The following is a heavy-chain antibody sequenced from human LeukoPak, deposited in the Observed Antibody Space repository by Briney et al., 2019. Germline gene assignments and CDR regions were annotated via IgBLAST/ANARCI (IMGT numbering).Heavy chain of an antibody. D-gene: IGHD5-18*01. CDR3: AKGPAMVDYYYYYGMDV. J-gene: IGHJ6*02. CDR2: ISGSGGST. V-gene: IGHV3-23*01. Sequence: GGSLRLSCAASGFTFSSYAMSWVRQAPGKGLEWVSAISGSGGSTYYADSVKGRFTISRDNSKNTLYLQMNSLRAEDAAVYYCAKGPAMVDYYYYYGMDVWGQGTTVTVSS. CDR1: GFTFSSYA.